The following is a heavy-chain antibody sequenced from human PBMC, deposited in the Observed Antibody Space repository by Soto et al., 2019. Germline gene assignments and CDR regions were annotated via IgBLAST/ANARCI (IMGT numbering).Heavy chain of an antibody. CDR2: TYYRSKWYN. CDR3: AKDGPSLYYYDSIEYYFDY. D-gene: IGHD3-22*01. CDR1: GDSVSSNSAA. Sequence: PSQTLSLTCAISGDSVSSNSAAWNWIRQSPSRGLEWLGRTYYRSKWYNDYAVSVKSRITINPDTSKNQFSLQLNSVTPEDTAVYYCAKDGPSLYYYDSIEYYFDYWGQGTLVTVSS. V-gene: IGHV6-1*01. J-gene: IGHJ4*02.